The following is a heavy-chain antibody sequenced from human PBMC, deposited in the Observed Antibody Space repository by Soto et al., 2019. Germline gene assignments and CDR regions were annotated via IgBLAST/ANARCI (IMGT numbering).Heavy chain of an antibody. D-gene: IGHD3-22*01. Sequence: EVQLVESGGGLVKPGGSLRLSCAASGFTFSSYSMNWVRQAPGKGLEWVSSISSSSSYIYYADSVKGRFTISRDNAKHSLYLQMNSLRAEDTAVYYCASNYYDSSGYPYWGQGTLVTVSS. V-gene: IGHV3-21*01. CDR1: GFTFSSYS. J-gene: IGHJ4*02. CDR3: ASNYYDSSGYPY. CDR2: ISSSSSYI.